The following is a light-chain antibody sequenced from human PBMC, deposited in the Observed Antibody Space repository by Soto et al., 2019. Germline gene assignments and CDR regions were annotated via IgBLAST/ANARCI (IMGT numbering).Light chain of an antibody. CDR3: SSYASGGTYV. CDR2: DVT. J-gene: IGLJ1*01. CDR1: SSDVGGYNS. V-gene: IGLV2-14*01. Sequence: QSVLTEPASVSGSPGQSMAISCTGTSSDVGGYNSVSWYQQHPGKAPKLMIYDVTNRPSGVSNRFSGSKSGNTASLTISGLQAEDEADYYCSSYASGGTYVFGTGTKVTV.